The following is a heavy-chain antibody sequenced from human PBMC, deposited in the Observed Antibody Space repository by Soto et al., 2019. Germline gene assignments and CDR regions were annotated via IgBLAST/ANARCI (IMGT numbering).Heavy chain of an antibody. V-gene: IGHV4-59*01. CDR2: IYYRGST. CDR3: ARVDRVAGIVDS. D-gene: IGHD6-19*01. CDR1: GASITSNY. Sequence: PSETLSLTCTVSGASITSNYWSWIRQPPGKGLECIGYIYYRGSTIYNPSLKRRVTMSADTSRNQFSLNLSSVTAADTAVYYCARVDRVAGIVDSWGQGTLVTVSS. J-gene: IGHJ4*02.